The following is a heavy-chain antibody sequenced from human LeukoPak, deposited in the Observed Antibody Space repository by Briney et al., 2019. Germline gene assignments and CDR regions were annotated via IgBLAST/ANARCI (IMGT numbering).Heavy chain of an antibody. CDR1: GFTLSGYW. J-gene: IGHJ5*02. Sequence: EGSLRLSCAASGFTLSGYWMHWVRQAPGKGLEWVSRINSDGTSTSYADSVKGRFTTSRDNAKNTLSLQMNSLRDEDTAVYYCLRSYCTTSNCYGWFDPWGQGTLVTVSS. V-gene: IGHV3-74*01. D-gene: IGHD2-2*01. CDR2: INSDGTST. CDR3: LRSYCTTSNCYGWFDP.